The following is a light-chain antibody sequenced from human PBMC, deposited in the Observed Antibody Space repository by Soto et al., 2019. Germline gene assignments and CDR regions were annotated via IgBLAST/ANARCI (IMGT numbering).Light chain of an antibody. V-gene: IGLV2-23*01. Sequence: QSALTQPAAVSGSPGQSITISCTGTRSDIGRYNLVSWYQQHPGKAPKLIIYAGSERPSGVSNRFSGSTSGNTASLTISGLQAEAEADYHCCSYAGNYLLFGGGTKLTVL. CDR1: RSDIGRYNL. J-gene: IGLJ2*01. CDR2: AGS. CDR3: CSYAGNYLL.